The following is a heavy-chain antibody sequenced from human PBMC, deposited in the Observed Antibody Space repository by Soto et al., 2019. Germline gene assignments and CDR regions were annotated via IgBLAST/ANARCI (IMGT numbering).Heavy chain of an antibody. J-gene: IGHJ4*02. V-gene: IGHV1-69*08. D-gene: IGHD6-19*01. CDR3: ARDGAVAGPFAY. CDR2: IIPILGIA. CDR1: GGTFSSYT. Sequence: QVQLVQSGAEVKKPGSSVKVSCKASGGTFSSYTISWVRQAPGQGLEWMGRIIPILGIANYAQKFQGRVTITADKSTSTAYMELSSLRSEDTAVYYCARDGAVAGPFAYWGQGTLVTVSS.